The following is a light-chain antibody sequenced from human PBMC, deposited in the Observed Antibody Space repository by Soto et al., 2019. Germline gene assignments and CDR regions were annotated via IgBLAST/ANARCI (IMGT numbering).Light chain of an antibody. Sequence: QSALTQPRSVSGSPGQSVTISCTGTSSDVGGYNYVSWYQQHPGKAPKLIIYDVSKRPSGVPDRFSGSRSGNTASLTISGLQAEDEAVYYCCSYAGSQTWVFGGGTKLTVL. CDR1: SSDVGGYNY. CDR2: DVS. J-gene: IGLJ3*02. CDR3: CSYAGSQTWV. V-gene: IGLV2-11*01.